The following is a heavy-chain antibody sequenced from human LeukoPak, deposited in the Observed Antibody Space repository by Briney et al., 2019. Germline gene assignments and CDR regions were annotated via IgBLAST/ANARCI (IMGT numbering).Heavy chain of an antibody. V-gene: IGHV3-33*01. D-gene: IGHD2-15*01. CDR3: ARDGTYCSGGSCDYYGMDV. CDR1: GFTFSSYG. J-gene: IGHJ6*04. Sequence: PGGSLRLSCAASGFTFSSYGMHWVRQAPGKGLEWVAVIWYDGSNKYYADSVKGRFTISRGNSKNTLYLQMNSLRAEDTAVYYCARDGTYCSGGSCDYYGMDVWGKGTTVTVSS. CDR2: IWYDGSNK.